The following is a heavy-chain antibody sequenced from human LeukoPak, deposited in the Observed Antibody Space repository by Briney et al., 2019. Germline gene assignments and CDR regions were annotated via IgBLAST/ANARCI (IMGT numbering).Heavy chain of an antibody. CDR3: ARASSYRFDP. D-gene: IGHD2-21*01. CDR2: IFAGGNT. CDR1: GFTFSAYW. V-gene: IGHV3-66*02. J-gene: IGHJ5*02. Sequence: GGSLRLSCAASGFTFSAYWMSWVRQAPGKGLEWVSVIFAGGNTYYSDSVQGRFTISRDNSKNTVYLQMNSLRPEDTAIYYCARASSYRFDPWGQGTLVTVSS.